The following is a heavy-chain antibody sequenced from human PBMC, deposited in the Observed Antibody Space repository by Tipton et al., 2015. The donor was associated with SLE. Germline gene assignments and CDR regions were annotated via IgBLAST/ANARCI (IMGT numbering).Heavy chain of an antibody. J-gene: IGHJ4*02. V-gene: IGHV4-39*07. CDR2: IYYSGST. CDR3: ARRRYNYYYFDY. CDR1: GGSISSSSYY. D-gene: IGHD1-1*01. Sequence: TLSLTCTVSGGSISSSSYYWGWIRQPPGKGLEWIGSIYYSGSTYYNPSLKSRVTISVDTSKNQFSLKLSSVTAADTAAYYCARRRYNYYYFDYWGQGTLVTVSS.